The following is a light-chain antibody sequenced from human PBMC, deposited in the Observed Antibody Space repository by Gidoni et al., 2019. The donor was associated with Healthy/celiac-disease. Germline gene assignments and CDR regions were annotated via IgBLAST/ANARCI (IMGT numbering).Light chain of an antibody. Sequence: EIVLTQSPGTLSLSPGESATLSCRASQSVSSSYLAWYQQKPGQAPRLLIYGASSRATGIPDRFSGSGSGTDFTLTISRLEAEDVAVYYCQQYGSSRWTFGQGTKVEIK. CDR1: QSVSSSY. J-gene: IGKJ1*01. V-gene: IGKV3-20*01. CDR2: GAS. CDR3: QQYGSSRWT.